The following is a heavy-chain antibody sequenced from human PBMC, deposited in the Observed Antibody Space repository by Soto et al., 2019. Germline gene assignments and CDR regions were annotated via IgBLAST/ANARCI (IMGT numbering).Heavy chain of an antibody. CDR3: ARDRWVYGSGSYFDY. V-gene: IGHV4-4*02. CDR1: SGSISSSNW. CDR2: IYHSGST. D-gene: IGHD3-10*01. Sequence: QVQLQESGPGLVKPSGTLSLTCAVSSGSISSSNWWSWVRQPPGKGLEWIGEIYHSGSTNYNPSLKSRVTTSVDKSKNQFSLELSSGTAADTAVYYCARDRWVYGSGSYFDYWGQGTLVTVSS. J-gene: IGHJ4*02.